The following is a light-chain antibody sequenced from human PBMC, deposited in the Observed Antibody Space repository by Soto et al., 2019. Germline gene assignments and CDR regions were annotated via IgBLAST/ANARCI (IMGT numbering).Light chain of an antibody. V-gene: IGLV1-47*01. CDR2: RNN. J-gene: IGLJ2*01. CDR1: SSNIGSNY. Sequence: QSVLTQPPSASGTPGQRVTISCSGSSSNIGSNYVYWYQQLPGTAPKLLIYRNNQRPSGVPDRFSGSKSGTSASLAISGLRSEDEADYYCAAWDDSLSGMVFGGGAQLNVL. CDR3: AAWDDSLSGMV.